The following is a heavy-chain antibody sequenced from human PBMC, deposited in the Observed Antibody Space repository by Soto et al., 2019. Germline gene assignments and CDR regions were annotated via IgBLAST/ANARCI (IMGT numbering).Heavy chain of an antibody. Sequence: ASVKVSCKPSGYTFTNFGLSWVRQAPGQGLEWMGWISGYNGNTNYAQKFQGRVTMTTDTSTSAAYMELRSLTSDDTAVYYCARDKGYGFGWSSSSGMDVWGQGTTVTVS. D-gene: IGHD5-18*01. CDR2: ISGYNGNT. V-gene: IGHV1-18*01. CDR1: GYTFTNFG. J-gene: IGHJ6*02. CDR3: ARDKGYGFGWSSSSGMDV.